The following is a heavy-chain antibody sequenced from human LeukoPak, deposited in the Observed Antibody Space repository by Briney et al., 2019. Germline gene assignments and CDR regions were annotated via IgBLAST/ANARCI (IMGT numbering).Heavy chain of an antibody. CDR1: GGSISSSNYY. D-gene: IGHD3-10*01. Sequence: SETLSLTCTVSGGSISSSNYYWGWIRQPPGKGLEWIGSLFYSGSTYYNPSLRSRVTISEDTSKNQFSLKLSSVTAADTAVYFCTFNLGSGSYAFDIWGQGTMVTVSS. V-gene: IGHV4-39*07. CDR2: LFYSGST. CDR3: TFNLGSGSYAFDI. J-gene: IGHJ3*02.